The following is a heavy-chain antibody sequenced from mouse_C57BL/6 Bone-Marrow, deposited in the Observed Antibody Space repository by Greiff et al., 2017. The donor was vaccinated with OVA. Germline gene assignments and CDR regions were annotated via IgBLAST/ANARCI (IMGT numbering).Heavy chain of an antibody. CDR2: IFPGNSDT. D-gene: IGHD1-1*01. Sequence: VQLQQSGTVLARPGAPVKMSCKTPGYTFTSYRMHWVKQRPGQGLEWVGAIFPGNSDTSYNQKIKGKGKLTAVTSASTAYMELSSLTNVDSAVYYGTWGHYCGSTWFAYWGQGTLVTVSA. V-gene: IGHV1-5*01. J-gene: IGHJ3*01. CDR3: TWGHYCGSTWFAY. CDR1: GYTFTSYR.